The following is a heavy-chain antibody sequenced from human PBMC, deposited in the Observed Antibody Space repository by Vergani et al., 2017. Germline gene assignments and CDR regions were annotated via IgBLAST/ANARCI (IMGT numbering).Heavy chain of an antibody. J-gene: IGHJ4*02. D-gene: IGHD2-21*01. CDR1: GESLSGNYW. Sequence: QVQLQESGPGLVKPPGTLSLTCSVSGESLSGNYWWSWVRQPPGKGLEWIGKIFHTGTTSCNPSLKSRATISMDQSKNQFSLKLNSVTAADTAVYYCATIPLWYGTSADFDFWGQGTLVTVSS. CDR2: IFHTGTT. V-gene: IGHV4-4*03. CDR3: ATIPLWYGTSADFDF.